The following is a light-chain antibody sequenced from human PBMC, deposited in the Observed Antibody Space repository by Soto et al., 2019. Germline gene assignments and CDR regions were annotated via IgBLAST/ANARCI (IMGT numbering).Light chain of an antibody. V-gene: IGLV2-14*01. CDR2: EVS. CDR3: ASYTSSSTSVI. Sequence: QSALTQPASVSGSPGQSNTISCTGTRSDGGGYKYVSWYQQHPDKAPKLIIFEVSNRPSGISSRFSGSKSGNTASLTISGLQAEDEADYYCASYTSSSTSVIFGRGTKLTVL. CDR1: RSDGGGYKY. J-gene: IGLJ2*01.